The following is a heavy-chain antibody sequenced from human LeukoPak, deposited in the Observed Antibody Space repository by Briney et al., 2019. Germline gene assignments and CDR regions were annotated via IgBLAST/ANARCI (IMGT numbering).Heavy chain of an antibody. D-gene: IGHD6-19*01. CDR3: ARDGPRNGQWSDY. CDR2: INPNSGGT. J-gene: IGHJ4*02. V-gene: IGHV1-2*02. Sequence: GASVKVSCKASGYTFTGYYMHWVRQAPGQGLEWMGWINPNSGGTNYAQKLQGRVTMTTDTSTSTAYMELRSLRSDDTAVYYCARDGPRNGQWSDYWGQGTLVTVSS. CDR1: GYTFTGYY.